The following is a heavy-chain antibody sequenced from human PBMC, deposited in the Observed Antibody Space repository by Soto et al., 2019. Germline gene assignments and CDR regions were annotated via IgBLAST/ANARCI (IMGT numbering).Heavy chain of an antibody. J-gene: IGHJ6*02. CDR3: ASYDSRTGGYYGMDV. Sequence: QVQLVQSGAEVKKPGSSVKVSCKASGGTFSSYTISWVRQAPGQGLEWMGRIIPILGIANYAQKFQGRVTITADKSTSTAYMELSSVRSEDTAVYYCASYDSRTGGYYGMDVWGQGTTVTVSS. D-gene: IGHD3-22*01. V-gene: IGHV1-69*02. CDR2: IIPILGIA. CDR1: GGTFSSYT.